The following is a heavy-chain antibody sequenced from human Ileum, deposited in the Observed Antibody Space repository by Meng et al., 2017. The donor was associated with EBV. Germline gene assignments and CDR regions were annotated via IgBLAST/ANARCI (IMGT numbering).Heavy chain of an antibody. Sequence: VQLVWAGGGLVQPGGFLRLSCAASGFIFNNYAMSWVRQTPGKGLEWVSAISGGADSTYYVHSVEGRFTISRDNSKNTLYLQMNSLRAEDSAVYYCAKGRAGNWFDPWGQGTLVTASS. J-gene: IGHJ5*02. CDR1: GFIFNNYA. CDR2: ISGGADST. CDR3: AKGRAGNWFDP. V-gene: IGHV3-23*04.